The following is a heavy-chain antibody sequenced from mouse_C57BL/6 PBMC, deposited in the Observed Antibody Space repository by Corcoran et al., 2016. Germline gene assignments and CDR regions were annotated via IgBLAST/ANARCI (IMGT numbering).Heavy chain of an antibody. V-gene: IGHV1-75*01. CDR2: IFPGSGST. CDR3: ARECFDY. Sequence: QLLLQPSGPVLVKPGASVKISYNASGYTFTDYYINWVKQRPGQGIEWIGWIFPGSGSTYYNEKFKGKATLTVDKSFSTAYMLLSSLTSEDSAVYFCARECFDYWGQGTTLTVSS. J-gene: IGHJ2*01. CDR1: GYTFTDYY.